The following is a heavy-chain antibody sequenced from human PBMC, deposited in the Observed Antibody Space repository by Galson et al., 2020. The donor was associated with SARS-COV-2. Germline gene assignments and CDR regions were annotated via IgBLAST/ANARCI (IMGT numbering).Heavy chain of an antibody. V-gene: IGHV2-5*02. J-gene: IGHJ6*02. CDR2: ISWDDNR. CDR1: GFSLNTGGVS. Sequence: SGPTLVKPTQTLTLTCTVSGFSLNTGGVSVGWIRQPPGKALECLTLISWDDNRRYRPSLKSRLTITKDTSKNQVVLTMANMDPVDTATYYCTLSSGTTPGDYFYYAMDVWGQGTTVTVS. CDR3: TLSSGTTPGDYFYYAMDV. D-gene: IGHD1-26*01.